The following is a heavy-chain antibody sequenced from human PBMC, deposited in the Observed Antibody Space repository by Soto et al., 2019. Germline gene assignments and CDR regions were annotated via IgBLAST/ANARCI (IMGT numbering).Heavy chain of an antibody. Sequence: QVQLVQSGAEVKKPGSSVKVSCKASGGTFSGYTISWVRQAPGQGLEWMGRIIPVLGRANYAQKFQGRVTSSVDKSSTTAYMELSSLRSEDTSIYYCARDVITTALSRRLDPWGQGTLVTVSS. CDR3: ARDVITTALSRRLDP. D-gene: IGHD1-1*01. CDR1: GGTFSGYT. CDR2: IIPVLGRA. V-gene: IGHV1-69*08. J-gene: IGHJ5*02.